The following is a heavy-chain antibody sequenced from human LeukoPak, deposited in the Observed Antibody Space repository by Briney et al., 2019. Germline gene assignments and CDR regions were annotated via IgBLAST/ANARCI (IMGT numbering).Heavy chain of an antibody. V-gene: IGHV4-39*01. Sequence: PSETLSLTCTVSGGSISSSSYYWGWRRQPPGRGGEWFGSIYYSGSTYDNPSCKSRVTISVDTSNNQFSLKLRSVTAADTAVYYCASQLTYSYYYMDVWGKGTTVTVSS. J-gene: IGHJ6*03. CDR1: GGSISSSSYY. D-gene: IGHD2-8*01. CDR2: IYYSGST. CDR3: ASQLTYSYYYMDV.